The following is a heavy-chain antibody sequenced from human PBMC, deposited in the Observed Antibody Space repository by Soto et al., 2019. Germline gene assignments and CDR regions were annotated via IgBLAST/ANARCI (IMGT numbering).Heavy chain of an antibody. CDR3: ARHPMIVVATRGDYFDY. CDR2: IYYSGST. V-gene: IGHV4-39*01. D-gene: IGHD3-22*01. J-gene: IGHJ4*02. CDR1: GGSISSSSYY. Sequence: QLQLQESGPGLVKPSETLSLTCTVSGGSISSSSYYWGWIRQPPGKGLEWIGSIYYSGSTYYNPSLKSRATISVDTSKNQFSLKLSSVTAADTAVYYCARHPMIVVATRGDYFDYWGQGTLVTVSS.